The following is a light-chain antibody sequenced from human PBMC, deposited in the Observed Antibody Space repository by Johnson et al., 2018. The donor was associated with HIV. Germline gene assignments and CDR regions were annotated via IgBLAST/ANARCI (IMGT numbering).Light chain of an antibody. CDR2: DNK. Sequence: QSVLTQPPSVSAAPGQKVTISCSGSSSNIGNNYVSWYQQLPGTAPKLLIYDNKKRPSGIPDRFSGSKSGTSATLGITGLQTGDEADYYCGTWDSSLGAYVFGTGTKVTVL. J-gene: IGLJ1*01. CDR1: SSNIGNNY. V-gene: IGLV1-51*01. CDR3: GTWDSSLGAYV.